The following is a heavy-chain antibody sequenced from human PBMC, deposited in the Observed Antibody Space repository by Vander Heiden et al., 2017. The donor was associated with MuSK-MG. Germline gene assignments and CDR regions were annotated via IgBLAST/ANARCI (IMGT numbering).Heavy chain of an antibody. D-gene: IGHD3-3*01. CDR2: ISSSSSYI. V-gene: IGHV3-21*01. J-gene: IGHJ4*02. CDR3: AIVTVHYDVWSGFSDY. Sequence: EVQLVESGGGLVKPGGSLRLSCAASGFTFSSYSMNWVRQAPGKGLEWVSSISSSSSYIYYADSGKGRFTISRDNAKNSRDLKMNSMRAEETAVYYCAIVTVHYDVWSGFSDYWGQGTMVTVSS. CDR1: GFTFSSYS.